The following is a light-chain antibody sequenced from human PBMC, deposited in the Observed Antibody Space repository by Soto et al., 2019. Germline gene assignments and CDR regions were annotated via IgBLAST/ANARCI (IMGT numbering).Light chain of an antibody. J-gene: IGLJ1*01. Sequence: QSVLTQPPSVSGAPGQRITISCTGSTSNVGAGNDVHWYQHLPGTAPKLLIYNNFNRPSGVPDRFSASKSATSASLAITGLQAEDEADYYCQSYDTSLSGYVFGAGTKLTVL. V-gene: IGLV1-40*01. CDR1: TSNVGAGND. CDR2: NNF. CDR3: QSYDTSLSGYV.